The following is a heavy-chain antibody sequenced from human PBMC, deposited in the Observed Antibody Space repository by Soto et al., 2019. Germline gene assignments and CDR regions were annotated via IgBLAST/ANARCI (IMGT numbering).Heavy chain of an antibody. J-gene: IGHJ4*02. Sequence: GGSLRLSCAASGFTVSSNYMSWVRQAPGKGLEWVSVIYSGGSTYYADSVKGRFTISRDNSKNTLYLQMNSLRVEDTAVYYCASGYCSGGSCYPYYFDYWGQGILVTVSS. CDR1: GFTVSSNY. V-gene: IGHV3-66*01. CDR3: ASGYCSGGSCYPYYFDY. D-gene: IGHD2-15*01. CDR2: IYSGGST.